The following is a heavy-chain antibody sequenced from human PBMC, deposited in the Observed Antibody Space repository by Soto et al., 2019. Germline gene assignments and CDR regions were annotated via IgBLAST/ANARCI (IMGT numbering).Heavy chain of an antibody. CDR3: ARYYYGSGSYFTRFDY. Sequence: SETLSLTCAVSGGSISSSNWWSWVHQPPGKGLEWIGEIYHSGSTNYNPSLKSRVTISVDKSKNQFSLKLSSVTAADTAVYYCARYYYGSGSYFTRFDYWGQGTLVTVSS. D-gene: IGHD3-10*01. CDR1: GGSISSSNW. V-gene: IGHV4-4*02. CDR2: IYHSGST. J-gene: IGHJ4*02.